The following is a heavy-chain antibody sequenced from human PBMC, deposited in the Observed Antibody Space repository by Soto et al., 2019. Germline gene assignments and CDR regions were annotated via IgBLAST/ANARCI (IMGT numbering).Heavy chain of an antibody. CDR1: GYDFTKYW. Sequence: GESLKISCHGSGYDFTKYWITLVLQVPGKGLEWMARIDPGDSYSDYSPSFRGHVTMSIDKSTSTAHLQWTSLRTSDTAIYYCARLDRPTVAGTCNNWGQGTQVTVSS. J-gene: IGHJ4*02. V-gene: IGHV5-10-1*01. D-gene: IGHD6-19*01. CDR2: IDPGDSYS. CDR3: ARLDRPTVAGTCNN.